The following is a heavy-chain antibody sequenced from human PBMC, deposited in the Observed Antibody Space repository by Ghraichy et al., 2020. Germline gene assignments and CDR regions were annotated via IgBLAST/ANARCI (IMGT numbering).Heavy chain of an antibody. CDR1: GGSFTGYY. V-gene: IGHV4-34*01. J-gene: IGHJ4*02. CDR3: ARGPSTAGFDT. D-gene: IGHD3-3*02. Sequence: SQTLSLTCAVSGGSFTGYYCSWIRQSPGKGLEWIGEMNPSGYTNFNPTFQSRVTISVDTAKSQFSLNLNSVTAADSAVYFCARGPSTAGFDTWGQGTLVTVSS. CDR2: MNPSGYT.